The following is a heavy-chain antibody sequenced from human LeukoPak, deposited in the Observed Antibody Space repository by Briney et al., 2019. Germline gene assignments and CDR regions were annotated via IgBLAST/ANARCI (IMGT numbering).Heavy chain of an antibody. CDR2: INPNSGGK. V-gene: IGHV1-2*02. Sequence: ASVKVSCKASGYTFTGYYMHWVRQAPGQGLEWMGWINPNSGGKKYAQKFQGRVTMTRDTSISTAYMDLSRLRSDDTAVYYCATSRDGILTAYYSGDFDNWGQGTLVTVSS. J-gene: IGHJ4*02. CDR3: ATSRDGILTAYYSGDFDN. CDR1: GYTFTGYY. D-gene: IGHD3-9*01.